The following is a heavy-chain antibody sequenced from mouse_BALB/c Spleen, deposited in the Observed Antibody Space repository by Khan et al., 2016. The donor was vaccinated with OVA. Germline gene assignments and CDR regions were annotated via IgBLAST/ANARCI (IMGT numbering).Heavy chain of an antibody. CDR3: ATLLRVLFTY. Sequence: EVQLQQSGAELVKPGASVKLSCTASGFNIKDTYIHWVKQRPEQGPEWIGRIDPANGYTKYDPKFQDKSPITADTSSNTAYLHLSILTSEDTAVYYCATLLRVLFTYWGQGTLVTVSA. V-gene: IGHV14-3*02. CDR2: IDPANGYT. CDR1: GFNIKDTY. J-gene: IGHJ3*01.